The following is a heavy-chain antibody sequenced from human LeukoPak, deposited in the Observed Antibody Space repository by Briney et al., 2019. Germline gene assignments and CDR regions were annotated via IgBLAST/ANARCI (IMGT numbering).Heavy chain of an antibody. Sequence: SETLSLTCTVSGDSISTYYWSWIRQPPGKGLEWIGYIHYSGSTNYNPSLRSRVAISVDTSKNQFSLKLSSATAADTAVYFCARRAINSVMFDYWGQGTLVTVSS. V-gene: IGHV4-59*08. CDR3: ARRAINSVMFDY. J-gene: IGHJ4*02. CDR2: IHYSGST. CDR1: GDSISTYY. D-gene: IGHD3-16*01.